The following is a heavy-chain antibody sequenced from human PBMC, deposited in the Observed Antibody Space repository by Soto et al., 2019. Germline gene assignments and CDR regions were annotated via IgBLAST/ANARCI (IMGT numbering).Heavy chain of an antibody. CDR1: GDSVTSGSYY. V-gene: IGHV4-61*03. CDR3: AREWGLLPYHVMNV. CDR2: ISYTGRT. D-gene: IGHD7-27*01. Sequence: SGTLSLTCIVAGDSVTSGSYYWTWLRQPPGKGLEWLGNISYTGRTKYNPSLQSRVNISIDTSKNDFSLNLSSVTAADTAVYFCAREWGLLPYHVMNVWGHGTAVTVSS. J-gene: IGHJ6*02.